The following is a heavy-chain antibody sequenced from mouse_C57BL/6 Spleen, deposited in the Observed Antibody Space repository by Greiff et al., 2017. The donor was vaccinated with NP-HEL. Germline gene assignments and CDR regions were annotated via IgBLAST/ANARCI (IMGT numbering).Heavy chain of an antibody. V-gene: IGHV10-3*01. CDR3: VRGREMAWFAY. CDR1: GFTFNTYA. Sequence: GGGLVQPKGSLKLSCAASGFTFNTYAMHWVRQAPGKGLEWAARIRSKSSNYATYYADSVKDRFTISRDDSQSMLYLQMNNLKTADTAMYYCVRGREMAWFAYWGQGTLVTVSA. D-gene: IGHD2-3*01. J-gene: IGHJ3*01. CDR2: IRSKSSNYAT.